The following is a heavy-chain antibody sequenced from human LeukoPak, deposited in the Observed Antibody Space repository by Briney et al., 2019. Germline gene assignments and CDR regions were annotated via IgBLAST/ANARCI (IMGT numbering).Heavy chain of an antibody. V-gene: IGHV3-30*02. CDR2: IRYDGSNK. J-gene: IGHJ4*02. Sequence: TGGSLRLSCAASGFTFSSYGMHWVRQAPGKGLEWVAFIRYDGSNKYYADSVKGRFTISRDNSKNTLYLQMNSLRAEDTAVYYCARDLIKYYYGSCPQDWGQGTLVTVSS. CDR3: ARDLIKYYYGSCPQD. CDR1: GFTFSSYG. D-gene: IGHD3-10*01.